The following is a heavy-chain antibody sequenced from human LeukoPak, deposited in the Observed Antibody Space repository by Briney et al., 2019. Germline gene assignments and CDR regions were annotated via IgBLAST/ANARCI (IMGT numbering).Heavy chain of an antibody. CDR3: ARHYGGGEYYYGMDV. V-gene: IGHV5-10-1*01. D-gene: IGHD2-21*01. Sequence: GESLTISCKGSGYRFTSYWITWVRQVPGKGLEWMGRIDPGDSSSSYSPSFQGHVTISADMAITTAYLQWSSLKASDTAMYYCARHYGGGEYYYGMDVWGQGTTVTVAS. CDR1: GYRFTSYW. CDR2: IDPGDSSS. J-gene: IGHJ6*02.